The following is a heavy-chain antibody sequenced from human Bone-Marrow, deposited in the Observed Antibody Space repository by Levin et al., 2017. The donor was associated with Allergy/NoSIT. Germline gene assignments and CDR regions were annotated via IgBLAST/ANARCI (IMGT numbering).Heavy chain of an antibody. CDR1: GFTFGDYA. J-gene: IGHJ6*02. CDR2: ISWNSGNS. CDR3: ARDMSEHGSYYYYYGLDV. D-gene: IGHD2-21*01. Sequence: SLKISCAASGFTFGDYAIHWVRQAPGKGLEWVSGISWNSGNSGYADSVKGRFTISRDNAKNSVYLQMNSLRAEDTALYYCARDMSEHGSYYYYYGLDVWGQVTTVTVSS. V-gene: IGHV3-9*01.